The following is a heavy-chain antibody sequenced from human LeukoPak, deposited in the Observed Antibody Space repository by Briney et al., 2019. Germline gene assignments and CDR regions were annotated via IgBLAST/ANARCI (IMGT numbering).Heavy chain of an antibody. CDR1: GRSIRSVY. V-gene: IGHV4-4*07. J-gene: IGHJ5*02. CDR3: ARGFGSGTSPIDL. CDR2: IYATDLT. Sequence: SETLSLTCTVSGRSIRSVYWNWIRQSAGKGLEWIGRIYATDLTNYNPSLKSRVTLSVDMSKNELSLTLKSVTAADTAVYYCARGFGSGTSPIDLWGQGAQVTVSS. D-gene: IGHD3-10*01.